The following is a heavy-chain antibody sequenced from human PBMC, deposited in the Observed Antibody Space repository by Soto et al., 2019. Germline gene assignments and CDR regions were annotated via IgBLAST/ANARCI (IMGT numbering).Heavy chain of an antibody. CDR1: GYSFTSQY. D-gene: IGHD3-16*01. Sequence: QVQLVQSGAEVKKPGASVKISCEASGYSFTSQYVHWVRQAPGQGLEWMGIINPNGGSTTYAQKFRGKVPMTRETPTDTVYKELSSPTSGDTAVYYCAKEQGVRPGGGGTEPLDIWGQGTMVTVAS. CDR2: INPNGGST. CDR3: AKEQGVRPGGGGTEPLDI. V-gene: IGHV1-46*03. J-gene: IGHJ3*02.